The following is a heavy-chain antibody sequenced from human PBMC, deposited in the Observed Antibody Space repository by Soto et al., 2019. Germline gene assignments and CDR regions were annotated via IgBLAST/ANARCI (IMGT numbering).Heavy chain of an antibody. CDR2: ISRSGSSA. Sequence: PGGSLRLSCVASGFNFSTHSMKWVRQAPGKGLQWVSYISRSGSSANYPDSVKGRFTIPRDNGKNSLYLQINSLRDEDAAVYYCTRDLVLVTSATGAFDVWGQGSMVTVSS. CDR1: GFNFSTHS. V-gene: IGHV3-48*02. J-gene: IGHJ3*01. D-gene: IGHD2-8*02. CDR3: TRDLVLVTSATGAFDV.